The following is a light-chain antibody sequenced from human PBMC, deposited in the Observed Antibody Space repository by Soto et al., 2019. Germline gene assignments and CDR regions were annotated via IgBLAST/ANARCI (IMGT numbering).Light chain of an antibody. CDR2: DAS. CDR3: QQRSDWPPT. CDR1: QSVRSN. V-gene: IGKV3-11*01. J-gene: IGKJ5*01. Sequence: DIVMTQSPVTLSVSPGERATLSCRASQSVRSNLALYQQKPGQAPKLLIHDASKRSTGIPARFICSGSGTDFTLTISTLEPEDFAVYFCQQRSDWPPTFGQGPRLEIK.